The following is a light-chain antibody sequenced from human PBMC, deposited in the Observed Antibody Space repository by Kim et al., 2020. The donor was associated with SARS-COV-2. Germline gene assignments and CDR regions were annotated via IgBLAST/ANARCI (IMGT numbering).Light chain of an antibody. CDR3: QSYDSSNWV. CDR1: SGSIASNY. Sequence: NFMLTQPHSVSESPGKTVTISCTGSSGSIASNYVQWYQQRPGSVPTTVIYEDNQRPSGVPDRFSGSIDSSSNSASLIISGLKTEDEADYYCQSYDSSNWVFGGGTKLTVL. V-gene: IGLV6-57*02. CDR2: EDN. J-gene: IGLJ3*02.